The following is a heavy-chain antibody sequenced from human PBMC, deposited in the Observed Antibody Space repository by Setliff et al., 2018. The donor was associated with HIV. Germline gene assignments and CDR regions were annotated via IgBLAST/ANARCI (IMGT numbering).Heavy chain of an antibody. CDR3: AKTCPGSGCYAFDS. D-gene: IGHD2-8*02. CDR2: SGSTT. CDR1: GFTFSSYA. V-gene: IGHV3-23*01. J-gene: IGHJ3*01. Sequence: SGGSLRLSCAASGFTFSSYAMSWVRQAPGKGLEWVSESGSTTKYADSVKGRFTISRDNSRNTLYLQMSSLRAEDTAVYYCAKTCPGSGCYAFDSWGQGTMVTVSS.